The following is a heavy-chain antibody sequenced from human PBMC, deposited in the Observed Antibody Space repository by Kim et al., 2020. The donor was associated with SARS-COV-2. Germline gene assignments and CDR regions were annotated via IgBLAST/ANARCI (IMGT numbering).Heavy chain of an antibody. D-gene: IGHD2-2*02. Sequence: SETLSLTCSVSGGSISDNYHYWAWIRQPPGKGLEWVGSLFYSGSTYYNPPLKTQVTLSVDPPKNQFSLKMTSATAADTAFYYCARLFWAGYTRTWY. V-gene: IGHV4-39*01. CDR2: LFYSGST. CDR3: ARLFWAGYTRTWY. J-gene: IGHJ2*01. CDR1: GGSISDNYHY.